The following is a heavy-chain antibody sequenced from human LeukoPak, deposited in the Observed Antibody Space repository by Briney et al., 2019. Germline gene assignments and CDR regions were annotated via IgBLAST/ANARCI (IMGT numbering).Heavy chain of an antibody. V-gene: IGHV1-18*01. CDR3: ARAPLSIAPARPHYYSYYMDV. D-gene: IGHD6-25*01. Sequence: ASVKVSCKASVYTFTSYGISWVRQAPGQGVEGMGWISAYNDNTNYAQKLHSRVTMTTDPSTSTAYMELRSLTSDDTAVYHCARAPLSIAPARPHYYSYYMDVWGKGTTVTVPS. CDR2: ISAYNDNT. CDR1: VYTFTSYG. J-gene: IGHJ6*03.